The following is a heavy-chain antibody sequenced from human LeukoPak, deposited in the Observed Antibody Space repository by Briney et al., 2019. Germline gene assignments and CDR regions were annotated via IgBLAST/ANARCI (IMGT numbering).Heavy chain of an antibody. CDR1: GFTFSSYS. J-gene: IGHJ6*02. CDR3: ARGTITMARGHGMDV. V-gene: IGHV3-48*01. CDR2: SSSSSTM. D-gene: IGHD3-10*01. Sequence: GGSLRLSCAASGFTFSSYSISSSSSTMYYADSVKGRFTISRDNAKNSLYLQMNSLRAEDTAVYYCARGTITMARGHGMDVWGQGTTVTVSS.